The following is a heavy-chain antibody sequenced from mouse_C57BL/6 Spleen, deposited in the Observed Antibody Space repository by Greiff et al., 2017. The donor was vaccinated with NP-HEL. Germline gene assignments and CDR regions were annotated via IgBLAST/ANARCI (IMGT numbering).Heavy chain of an antibody. CDR2: INPNNGGT. Sequence: EVKLMESGPELVKPGASVKMSCKASGYTFTDYNMHWVKQSHGKSLEWIGYINPNNGGTSYNQKFKGKATLTVNKSSSTAYMELRSLTSDDSAVYYCSRGTYYGNGYYAMDYWGQGTSVTVSS. J-gene: IGHJ4*01. V-gene: IGHV1-22*01. CDR1: GYTFTDYN. D-gene: IGHD2-10*01. CDR3: SRGTYYGNGYYAMDY.